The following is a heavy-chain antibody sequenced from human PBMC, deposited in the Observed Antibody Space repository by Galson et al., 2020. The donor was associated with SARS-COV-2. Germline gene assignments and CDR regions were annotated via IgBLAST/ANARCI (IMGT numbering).Heavy chain of an antibody. V-gene: IGHV3-15*01. Sequence: GESLKISCAASGFTFSNAWMSWVRQAPGKGLEWVGRIKSKTDGGTTDYAAPVKGRFTISRDDSKNTLYLQMNSLKTEDTAVYYCTTDLDATLPYYDSSGYYLAAFDIWGQGTMVTVSS. CDR2: IKSKTDGGTT. D-gene: IGHD3-22*01. J-gene: IGHJ3*02. CDR1: GFTFSNAW. CDR3: TTDLDATLPYYDSSGYYLAAFDI.